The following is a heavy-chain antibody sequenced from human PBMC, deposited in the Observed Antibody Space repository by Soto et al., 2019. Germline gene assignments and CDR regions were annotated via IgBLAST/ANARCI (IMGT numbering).Heavy chain of an antibody. J-gene: IGHJ4*02. Sequence: QLQLQESGPGLVKPSETLSLTCTVSGGSISSSSYYWGWIRQPPGKGLEWIGSIYYSWSTYYNPSLKSRVTISVDTSKNQFSLKLSSVTAADTAVYYCVSLIRGWYSDYWGQGTLVTVSS. CDR1: GGSISSSSYY. D-gene: IGHD6-19*01. V-gene: IGHV4-39*01. CDR3: VSLIRGWYSDY. CDR2: IYYSWST.